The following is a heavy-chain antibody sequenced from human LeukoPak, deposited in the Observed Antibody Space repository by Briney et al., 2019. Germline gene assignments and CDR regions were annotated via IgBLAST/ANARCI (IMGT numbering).Heavy chain of an antibody. D-gene: IGHD2-2*01. CDR1: GFTFSDYA. V-gene: IGHV3-23*01. CDR2: ISSGGDT. Sequence: GGSLRLSCADSGFTFSDYAMSWVRQAPGKGVEWVSAISSGGDTYYSESGKGRVTISRENSKKKIALIMSSLRAEDTAVYYCTKRGCSSTTCYSNCWGQGTLVTVAS. CDR3: TKRGCSSTTCYSNC. J-gene: IGHJ4*02.